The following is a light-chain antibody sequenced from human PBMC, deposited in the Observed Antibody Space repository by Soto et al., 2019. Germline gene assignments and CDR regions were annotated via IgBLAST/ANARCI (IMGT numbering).Light chain of an antibody. Sequence: EAVMTHSPGTLSVSPGERVTLSCRASQSVSSHLAWYQQKPGQAPRLLIHGASTRATGIPDRFSGSGSGTEFTLTISSLQSEDSAVYYCQQYNRWPFPFGPGTKVHIK. CDR1: QSVSSH. CDR2: GAS. J-gene: IGKJ3*01. V-gene: IGKV3-15*01. CDR3: QQYNRWPFP.